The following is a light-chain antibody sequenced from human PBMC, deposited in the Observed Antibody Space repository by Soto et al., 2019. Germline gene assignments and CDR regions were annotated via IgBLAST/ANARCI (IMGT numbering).Light chain of an antibody. V-gene: IGKV3-15*01. CDR1: QSVSSN. J-gene: IGKJ4*01. CDR3: QHYNVCPRT. CDR2: VAS. Sequence: EIVMTQSPATLSVSPGERATLSCRASQSVSSNLAWYQQKPGQTPKLLIYVASTRATGIPARFSGSGSGTEFTLPISSLQSEDFAVYYCQHYNVCPRTFGGGTKVEFK.